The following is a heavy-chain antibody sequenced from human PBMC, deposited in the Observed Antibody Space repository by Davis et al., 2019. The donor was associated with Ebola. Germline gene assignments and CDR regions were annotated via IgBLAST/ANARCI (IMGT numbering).Heavy chain of an antibody. CDR3: AKGWGSSGWYYFDY. J-gene: IGHJ4*02. CDR2: ISSSGDST. CDR1: GFTFSSYE. D-gene: IGHD6-19*01. V-gene: IGHV3-23*01. Sequence: GGSLRLSCAASGFTFSSYEMNWVRQAPGKGLAWVSAISSSGDSTYYADSVKGRFTISRDNSKNMLYLQMNSLRPEDTAVYYCAKGWGSSGWYYFDYWGQGTLVTVSS.